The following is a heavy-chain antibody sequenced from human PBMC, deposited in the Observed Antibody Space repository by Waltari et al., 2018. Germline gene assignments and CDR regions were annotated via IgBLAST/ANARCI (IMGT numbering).Heavy chain of an antibody. CDR2: ISSSGSTI. J-gene: IGHJ4*02. D-gene: IGHD3-10*01. V-gene: IGHV3-48*03. Sequence: EVQLVESGGGLVQPGGSLRLSCAASGFTFSSYEMNWVRQAPGKGLEWVSYISSSGSTIYYADSVKGRFTISSDNAKNSLYLQMNSLRAEDTAVYYCARGKGSLWFREFSLGYWGQGTLVTVSS. CDR3: ARGKGSLWFREFSLGY. CDR1: GFTFSSYE.